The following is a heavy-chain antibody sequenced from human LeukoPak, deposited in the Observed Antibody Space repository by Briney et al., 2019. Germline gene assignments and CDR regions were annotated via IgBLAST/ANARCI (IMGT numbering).Heavy chain of an antibody. CDR1: GGSISSHY. CDR3: PREDTPGGAFDI. CDR2: IYYRGST. J-gene: IGHJ3*02. V-gene: IGHV4-59*11. D-gene: IGHD2-15*01. Sequence: SETLSLTCTVSGGSISSHYWSRIRQPPGKGLEWIGYIYYRGSTNYHPSLTSRVTISVDTSKNQFSLKLSYVTAAETAVYYCPREDTPGGAFDIWGQGTTVTVSS.